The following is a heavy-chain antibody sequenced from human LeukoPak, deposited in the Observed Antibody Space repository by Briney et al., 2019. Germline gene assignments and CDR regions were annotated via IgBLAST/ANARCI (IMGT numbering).Heavy chain of an antibody. Sequence: GGSLRLSCAASGFTFSSYWMHWVRQAPGKGLVWVSRINSDGSSTSYADSVRGRFTISRDNAKNSLYLQMNSLRAEDTAVYYCARVLPYDYINRFDRWGQGTLVTVSS. V-gene: IGHV3-74*01. CDR3: ARVLPYDYINRFDR. D-gene: IGHD4-11*01. J-gene: IGHJ5*02. CDR2: INSDGSST. CDR1: GFTFSSYW.